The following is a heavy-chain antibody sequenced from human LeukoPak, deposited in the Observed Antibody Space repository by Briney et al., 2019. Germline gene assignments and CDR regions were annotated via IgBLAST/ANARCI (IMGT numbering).Heavy chain of an antibody. Sequence: PSETLSLTCAVYGGSFSGYYWSWIRQPPGKGLEWIGEINHSGSTNHNPSLKSRVTISVDTSKNQFSLKLSSVTAADTAVYYCARGVIWFGELLSYYYGMDVWGQGTTVTVSS. J-gene: IGHJ6*02. CDR2: INHSGST. CDR3: ARGVIWFGELLSYYYGMDV. V-gene: IGHV4-34*01. D-gene: IGHD3-10*01. CDR1: GGSFSGYY.